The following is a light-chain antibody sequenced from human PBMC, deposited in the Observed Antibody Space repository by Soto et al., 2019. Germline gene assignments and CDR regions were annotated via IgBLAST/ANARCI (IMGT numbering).Light chain of an antibody. CDR1: QDINNR. CDR2: DAS. V-gene: IGKV1-33*01. CDR3: QQFDNTPSVT. J-gene: IGKJ5*01. Sequence: DIQMTQSPSSLSASVGDRVTITCQASQDINNRLNWFQQRPGKAPKLLIYDASNLETGVPSRFSGRGSGTDFSLTISSLQPEDIATYYCQQFDNTPSVTFGQGTRLEI.